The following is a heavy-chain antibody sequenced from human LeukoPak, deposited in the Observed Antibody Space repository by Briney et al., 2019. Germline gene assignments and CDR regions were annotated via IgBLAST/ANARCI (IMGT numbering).Heavy chain of an antibody. Sequence: GGSLRLSCAASGFTFSSYNMNWVRQAPGKGLEWVSSISPSSDFIYYADSVRGRFTISRDNSKNTLYLQMNSLRAEDTAVYYCAREGYCSSTSCYSFGQYYGMDVWGQGTTVTVSS. D-gene: IGHD2-2*01. CDR2: ISPSSDFI. CDR1: GFTFSSYN. CDR3: AREGYCSSTSCYSFGQYYGMDV. V-gene: IGHV3-21*01. J-gene: IGHJ6*02.